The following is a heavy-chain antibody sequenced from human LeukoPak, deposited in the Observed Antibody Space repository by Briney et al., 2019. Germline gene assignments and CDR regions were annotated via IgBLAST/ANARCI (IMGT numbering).Heavy chain of an antibody. V-gene: IGHV4-59*01. CDR2: IHYSGDI. J-gene: IGHJ4*02. CDR1: GVSITSTY. D-gene: IGHD4-17*01. CDR3: ARGTVTTGYFDY. Sequence: SEALSLTCTLSGVSITSTYRSWIRQPPGKGLEWIGYIHYSGDIDYNPSLKSRVTISVDTSKNQFSLKLTSVTAADTAVFYCARGTVTTGYFDYWGQGILVTVSS.